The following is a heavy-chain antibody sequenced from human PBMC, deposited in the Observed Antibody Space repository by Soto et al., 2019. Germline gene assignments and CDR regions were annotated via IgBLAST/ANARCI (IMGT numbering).Heavy chain of an antibody. D-gene: IGHD3-10*01. CDR3: ARVCGSGSFGWFDT. J-gene: IGHJ5*02. V-gene: IGHV4-59*01. CDR2: IYYSGST. CDR1: GGSISSYY. Sequence: SETLSLTCTVSGGSISSYYWSWIRQPPGKGLEWIGYIYYSGSTNYNPSLKSRVTISVDTSKNQFSLKLSSVTAADTAVYYCARVCGSGSFGWFDTWGQGTLVTVSS.